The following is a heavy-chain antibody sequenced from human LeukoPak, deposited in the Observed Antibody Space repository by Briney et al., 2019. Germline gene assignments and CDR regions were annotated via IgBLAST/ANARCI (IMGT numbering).Heavy chain of an antibody. Sequence: GGSLRLSCAASGFTFSDYYMSWIRQAPGKGLEWVSYISSSGSTIYYADSVKGRLTISRDNAKNSLYLQMNSLRAEDTALYYCAKDYYDFWSGSTTFDYWGQGTLVTVSS. J-gene: IGHJ4*02. CDR2: ISSSGSTI. CDR3: AKDYYDFWSGSTTFDY. V-gene: IGHV3-11*01. CDR1: GFTFSDYY. D-gene: IGHD3-3*01.